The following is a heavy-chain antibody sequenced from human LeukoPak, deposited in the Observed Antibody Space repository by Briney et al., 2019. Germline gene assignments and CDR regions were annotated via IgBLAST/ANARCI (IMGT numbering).Heavy chain of an antibody. CDR2: INPSGGST. D-gene: IGHD1-1*01. Sequence: ASVKVSCKASGYTFTSYYMHWVRQAPGQGLEWMGIINPSGGSTSYAQKFQGRVNMTRDTSTSTVYMELSSLRSEDTAVYYCARDRYVERRGDYYYGMDVWGQGTTVTVSS. V-gene: IGHV1-46*01. CDR3: ARDRYVERRGDYYYGMDV. J-gene: IGHJ6*02. CDR1: GYTFTSYY.